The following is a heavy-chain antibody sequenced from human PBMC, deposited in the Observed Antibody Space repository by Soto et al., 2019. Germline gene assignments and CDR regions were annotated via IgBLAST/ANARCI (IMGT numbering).Heavy chain of an antibody. CDR1: GFAFTTYA. V-gene: IGHV1-3*01. Sequence: EASVKVSCKASGFAFTTYAIQWVRRTPGHSLEWMGWINAGNGNTKYSQRFQDRVTISRDTSASTAYMELSSLRSEDTAVYFCAREHDFFAAYSFDSLVQGTPVTVSS. CDR2: INAGNGNT. J-gene: IGHJ4*02. D-gene: IGHD3-9*01. CDR3: AREHDFFAAYSFDS.